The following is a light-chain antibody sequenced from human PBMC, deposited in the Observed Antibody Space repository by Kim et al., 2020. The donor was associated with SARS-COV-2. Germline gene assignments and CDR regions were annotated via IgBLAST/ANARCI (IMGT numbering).Light chain of an antibody. Sequence: QSALTQPASVSGSPGQSITISCTGTSSDVGGYNYVSWYQQHPGKAPKFMIYDVSNRPSGVSNRFSGSKSGNTASLTISGLQAEDEADYYCSSYTSSNTYGFGTGTKVTVL. J-gene: IGLJ1*01. V-gene: IGLV2-14*03. CDR3: SSYTSSNTYG. CDR1: SSDVGGYNY. CDR2: DVS.